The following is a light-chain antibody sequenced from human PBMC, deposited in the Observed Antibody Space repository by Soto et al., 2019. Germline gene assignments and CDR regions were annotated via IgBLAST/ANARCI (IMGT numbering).Light chain of an antibody. V-gene: IGLV2-11*01. J-gene: IGLJ3*02. CDR1: SSDVGGYNH. CDR2: DVS. CDR3: CSYAGSYTLV. Sequence: QSVLTQPRSVSGCPGQSVTISCTGTSSDVGGYNHVSWYQHHPVKAPKLMIYDVSIRPSGVPDRFSGSKSGNTASLTISGLQAEDEADYYCCSYAGSYTLVFGGGTKLTVL.